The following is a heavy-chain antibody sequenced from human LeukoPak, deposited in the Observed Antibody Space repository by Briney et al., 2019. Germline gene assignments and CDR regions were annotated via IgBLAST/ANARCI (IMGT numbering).Heavy chain of an antibody. Sequence: PSETLSLTCTVSGGSISSGSYYWSWIRQPAGKGLEWIGRIYTSGSTNYNPSLKRRVTISVDTSKNQFSLKLSSVTAADTAVYYCARDTTAVYCSGGSCYHGGGAFDIWGQGTMVTVSS. CDR1: GGSISSGSYY. V-gene: IGHV4-61*02. J-gene: IGHJ3*02. CDR3: ARDTTAVYCSGGSCYHGGGAFDI. CDR2: IYTSGST. D-gene: IGHD2-15*01.